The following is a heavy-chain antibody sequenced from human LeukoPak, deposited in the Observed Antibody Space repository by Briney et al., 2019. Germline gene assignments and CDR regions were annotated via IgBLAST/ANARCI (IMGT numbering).Heavy chain of an antibody. J-gene: IGHJ5*02. D-gene: IGHD3-3*01. V-gene: IGHV1-69*05. CDR1: GGTFSSYA. CDR2: IIPIVGTA. Sequence: ASVKVSCKASGGTFSSYAISWVRQAPGQGLEWMGRIIPIVGTANYAQNFQGRVTITTDESRSNAYMELSRLRYEDTAVYYCARGGDDFWSGYRRPNWFDTWGQGTLVTVSS. CDR3: ARGGDDFWSGYRRPNWFDT.